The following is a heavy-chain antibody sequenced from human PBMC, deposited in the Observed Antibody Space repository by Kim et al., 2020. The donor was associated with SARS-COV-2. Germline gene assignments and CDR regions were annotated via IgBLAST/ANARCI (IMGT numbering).Heavy chain of an antibody. D-gene: IGHD5-18*01. CDR3: ARSRPDTAMVTDTTLRVNSLMVYFDY. CDR2: INTNTGNP. J-gene: IGHJ4*02. CDR1: GYTFTSYA. V-gene: IGHV7-4-1*02. Sequence: ASVKVSCKASGYTFTSYAMNWVRQAPGQGLEWMGWINTNTGNPTYAQGFTGRFVFSLDTSVSTAYLQISSLKAEDTAVYYCARSRPDTAMVTDTTLRVNSLMVYFDYWGQGTLVTVSS.